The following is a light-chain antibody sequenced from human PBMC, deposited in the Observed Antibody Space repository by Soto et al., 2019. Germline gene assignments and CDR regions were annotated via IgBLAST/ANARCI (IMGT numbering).Light chain of an antibody. CDR2: DAS. CDR3: QERTSWPPWT. CDR1: QSVSLS. Sequence: EIVLTQSPATLSLSPGGRATLSCRASQSVSLSLAWYQQKPGQAPRLLSYDASKRASGIPARFSGSGSGTDFTLTISSLEPEDFAVYYCQERTSWPPWTFDQGTKVEVK. V-gene: IGKV3-11*01. J-gene: IGKJ1*01.